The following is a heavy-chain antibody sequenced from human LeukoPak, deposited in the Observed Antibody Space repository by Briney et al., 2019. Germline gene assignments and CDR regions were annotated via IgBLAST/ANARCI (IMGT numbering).Heavy chain of an antibody. D-gene: IGHD3-16*01. CDR2: ITPIFGTA. J-gene: IGHJ4*02. CDR1: GGTFSRFT. CDR3: ARDLNWGADF. V-gene: IGHV1-69*01. Sequence: SVKVSCKAYGGTFSRFTISWVRQAPGQGFEWMGGITPIFGTANFAQKFQGRVSITADGSTSTAFMELSSLRSEDTAVYYCARDLNWGADFWGQGTLVTVSS.